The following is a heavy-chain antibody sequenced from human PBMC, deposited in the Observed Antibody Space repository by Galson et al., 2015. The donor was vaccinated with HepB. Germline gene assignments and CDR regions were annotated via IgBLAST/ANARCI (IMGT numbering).Heavy chain of an antibody. CDR3: ASYRMRADTYAFDI. D-gene: IGHD1-26*01. CDR2: IHHSGST. J-gene: IGHJ3*02. V-gene: IGHV4-4*02. CDR1: VASISSSHW. Sequence: SETLSLTCTVSVASISSSHWWRWVRQPPGKGLEWIGEIHHSGSTNYNPSLKSRVTISVDKSKNKFSLKLNSVTAADTAVYYCASYRMRADTYAFDIWGQGTMVTVSS.